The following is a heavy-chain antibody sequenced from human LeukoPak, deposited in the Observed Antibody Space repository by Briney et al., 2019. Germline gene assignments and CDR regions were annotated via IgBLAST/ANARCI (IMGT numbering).Heavy chain of an antibody. J-gene: IGHJ4*02. D-gene: IGHD5-24*01. CDR3: ARDHVPRGDGYNYYEY. Sequence: ASVKVSCKTSGYTFTTYGISWVRQAPGQGLEWMGWISGHQGNTIYAQKLRGRVTMTTDTSTTTAYMDLRSLRPDDTAVYYCARDHVPRGDGYNYYEYWGQGTLVTVSS. CDR2: ISGHQGNT. CDR1: GYTFTTYG. V-gene: IGHV1-18*01.